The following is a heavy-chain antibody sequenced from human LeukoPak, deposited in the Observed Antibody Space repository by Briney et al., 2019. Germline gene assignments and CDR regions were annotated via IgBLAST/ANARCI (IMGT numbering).Heavy chain of an antibody. CDR3: ARGPSLRNFWSGYSLYCFDY. CDR2: IYYSGST. CDR1: GGSISSYY. V-gene: IGHV4-59*01. Sequence: SETLSLTCTVSGGSISSYYWSWIRQPPGKGLEWIGYIYYSGSTNYNPSLKSRVTISVDTSKNQFSLKLSSVTAADTAVYYCARGPSLRNFWSGYSLYCFDYWGQGTLVTVSS. D-gene: IGHD3-3*01. J-gene: IGHJ4*02.